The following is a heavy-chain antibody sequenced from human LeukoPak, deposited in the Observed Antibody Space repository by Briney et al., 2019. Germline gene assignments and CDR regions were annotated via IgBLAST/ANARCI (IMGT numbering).Heavy chain of an antibody. V-gene: IGHV6-1*01. D-gene: IGHD2-2*02. J-gene: IGHJ5*02. Sequence: SQTLSLTCAISGDSVSSNSAAWNWIRQSPSRGLEWLGRTYYRSKWYNDYAVSVKSRITINPDTSKNQFSLKLSSVTAADTAVYYCARGDCSSTSCYTFDPWGQGTLVTVSS. CDR1: GDSVSSNSAA. CDR3: ARGDCSSTSCYTFDP. CDR2: TYYRSKWYN.